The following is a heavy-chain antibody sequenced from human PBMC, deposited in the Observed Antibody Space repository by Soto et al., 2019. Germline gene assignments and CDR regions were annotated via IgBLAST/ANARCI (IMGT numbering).Heavy chain of an antibody. CDR3: AKDRGLARDYYYYGMDV. CDR2: ISYDGSNK. V-gene: IGHV3-30*18. D-gene: IGHD6-19*01. Sequence: QVQLVESGGGVVQPGRSLRLSCAASGFTFSSYGMHWVRQAPGKGLEWVAVISYDGSNKYYADSVKGRFTISRDNSKNTLYLQMNSLRAEDTAVYYCAKDRGLARDYYYYGMDVWGQGTTVTVSS. J-gene: IGHJ6*02. CDR1: GFTFSSYG.